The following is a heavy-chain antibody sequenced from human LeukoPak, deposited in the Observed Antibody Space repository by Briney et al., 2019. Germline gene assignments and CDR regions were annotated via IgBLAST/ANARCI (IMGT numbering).Heavy chain of an antibody. CDR3: ARGTSYWYSSGPYYFDY. CDR1: GGSISSYY. CDR2: IYTSGST. J-gene: IGHJ4*02. Sequence: PSETLSLTCTVSGGSISSYYWSWLRQPAGKGLEWIGRIYTSGSTNYNPSLKSRVTVSVDTSKNQFSLKLSSVTAADTAVYYCARGTSYWYSSGPYYFDYWGQGTLVTVSS. V-gene: IGHV4-4*07. D-gene: IGHD6-19*01.